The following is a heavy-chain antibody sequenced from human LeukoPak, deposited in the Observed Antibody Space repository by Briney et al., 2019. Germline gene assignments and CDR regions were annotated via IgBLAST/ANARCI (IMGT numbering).Heavy chain of an antibody. V-gene: IGHV1-69*01. Sequence: SVKVSCKASGGTFISYAISWVRQAPGQGLEWMGGIIPIFGTANYAQKFQGRVTITADESTSTAYMELSSLRSEDTAVYYCARDSPYDSWSGYLTQTGSFYYYGMDVWGQGTTVTVSS. CDR1: GGTFISYA. J-gene: IGHJ6*02. CDR2: IIPIFGTA. CDR3: ARDSPYDSWSGYLTQTGSFYYYGMDV. D-gene: IGHD3-3*01.